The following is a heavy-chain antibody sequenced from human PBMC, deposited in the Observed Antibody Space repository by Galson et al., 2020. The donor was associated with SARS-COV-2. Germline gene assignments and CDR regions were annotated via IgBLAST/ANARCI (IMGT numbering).Heavy chain of an antibody. D-gene: IGHD3-3*01. CDR3: ARETQNYDVRSGHYCMDV. J-gene: IGHJ6*02. CDR1: GFTFSRYD. Sequence: GESLKISCASSGFTFSRYDMHWVRQAPGKGLEWVAVIWYDGSNKYYADSVKGRFTICRDNSKNTLYLQMNSLRDEDTAVYYCARETQNYDVRSGHYCMDVWGQGTTVTVSS. CDR2: IWYDGSNK. V-gene: IGHV3-33*01.